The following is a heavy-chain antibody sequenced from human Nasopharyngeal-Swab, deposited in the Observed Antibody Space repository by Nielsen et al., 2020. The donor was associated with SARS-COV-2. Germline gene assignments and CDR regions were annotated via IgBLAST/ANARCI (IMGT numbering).Heavy chain of an antibody. D-gene: IGHD3-9*01. V-gene: IGHV3-23*01. J-gene: IGHJ4*02. CDR1: GFTFSSYA. CDR2: ISGSGGST. CDR3: ARGLTDYFDY. Sequence: GESLKISCAASGFTFSSYAMSWVRQAPGKGLEWVSAISGSGGSTYYADSVKGRFTISRDNSKNTLYLQMNSLRGEDTAVYYCARGLTDYFDYWGQGTLVTVSS.